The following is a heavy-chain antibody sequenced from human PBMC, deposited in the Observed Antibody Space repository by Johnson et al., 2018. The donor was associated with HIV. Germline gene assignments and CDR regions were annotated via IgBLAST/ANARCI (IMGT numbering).Heavy chain of an antibody. CDR1: GFTFDDYG. J-gene: IGHJ3*01. Sequence: VQLVESGGGVVRPGGSLRLSCAASGFTFDDYGMSWVRQAPGKGLEWVSGINWNGGSTGYADSVKGRFTISRDNAKNSLYLKMNSLRVEDTAMFYCARGGYNWNDERADAFDLWGQGTMVTVSS. D-gene: IGHD1-1*01. CDR2: INWNGGST. CDR3: ARGGYNWNDERADAFDL. V-gene: IGHV3-20*04.